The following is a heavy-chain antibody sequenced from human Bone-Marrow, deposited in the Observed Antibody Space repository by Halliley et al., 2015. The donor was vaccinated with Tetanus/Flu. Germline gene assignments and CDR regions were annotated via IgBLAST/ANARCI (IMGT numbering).Heavy chain of an antibody. D-gene: IGHD2-2*01. CDR2: IYPGASAT. Sequence: IYPGASATTYGPPFQGQVSISVDRSVNTAYLQWSSLKASDTAMYYCARLFCSSPSCYERFDYWGQGTQVTVSS. J-gene: IGHJ4*02. V-gene: IGHV5-51*01. CDR3: ARLFCSSPSCYERFDY.